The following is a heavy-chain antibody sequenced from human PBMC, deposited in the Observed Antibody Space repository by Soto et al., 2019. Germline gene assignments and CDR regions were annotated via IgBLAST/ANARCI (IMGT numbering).Heavy chain of an antibody. CDR3: ARDLHWAFDY. J-gene: IGHJ4*02. D-gene: IGHD3-16*01. CDR2: IGSGSDNI. Sequence: GPRRPSFPPSEFTSSSYPITWFRQAPGKGLEWVSYIGSGSDNIWYADSVRGRFTISRDNAKNSLYLQMNSLRDEDTAVYYCARDLHWAFDYWGQGTLVTVSS. V-gene: IGHV3-48*02. CDR1: EFTSSSYP.